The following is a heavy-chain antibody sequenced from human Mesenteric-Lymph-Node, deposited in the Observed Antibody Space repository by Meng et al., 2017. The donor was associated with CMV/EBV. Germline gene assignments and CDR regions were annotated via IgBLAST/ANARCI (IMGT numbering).Heavy chain of an antibody. CDR2: INPKNGGT. CDR3: ARAFSIFGVVIPSYYYGMDV. Sequence: GYYMHWVRQAPGQGLEWMGWINPKNGGTNYAQKFQGRVTMTRDTSISTAYMELSSLRSDDTAVYYCARAFSIFGVVIPSYYYGMDVWGQGTTVTVSS. J-gene: IGHJ6*02. CDR1: GYY. V-gene: IGHV1-2*02. D-gene: IGHD3-3*01.